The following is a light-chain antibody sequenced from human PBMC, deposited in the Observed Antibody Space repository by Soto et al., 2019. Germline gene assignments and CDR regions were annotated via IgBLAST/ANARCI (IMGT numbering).Light chain of an antibody. Sequence: EIVLTQSPGTLSLSPGERATLSCRASQRVGSSYLAWYQQKRGQAPRLLIYGASIRATGIPDRFSGSGSGTDFTLTVSRLEPEDLAVYYCQQFGTSPLTFGGGTKVEIK. CDR1: QRVGSSY. J-gene: IGKJ4*01. V-gene: IGKV3-20*01. CDR3: QQFGTSPLT. CDR2: GAS.